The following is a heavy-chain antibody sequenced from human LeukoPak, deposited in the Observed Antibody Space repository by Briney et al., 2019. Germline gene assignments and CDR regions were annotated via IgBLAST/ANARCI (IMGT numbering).Heavy chain of an antibody. V-gene: IGHV4-39*07. CDR2: IYYGVST. CDR3: ARAVGSGSFQTVYYYMDV. Sequence: SETLSLTCTVFGGSILSSSYYWGWIRQPPGKGLEWIGSIYYGVSTNYNPSLKSRVTMSVDTSKKQFSLKLRSGPAAATAVYYCARAVGSGSFQTVYYYMDVWGKGTTVTIYS. J-gene: IGHJ6*03. D-gene: IGHD3-10*01. CDR1: GGSILSSSYY.